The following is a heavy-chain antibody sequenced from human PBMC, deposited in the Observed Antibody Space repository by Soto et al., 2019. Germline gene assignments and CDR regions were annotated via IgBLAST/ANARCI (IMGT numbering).Heavy chain of an antibody. CDR2: IFFSGNT. Sequence: PSETLSLTCTVSGGSILNGGHYWTWIRQPPGKGLEWIGKIFFSGNTHYSTAIKSRLSFSVDRAKNQFSLNLTSVTAADTAIYYCARGNYGGMFDYWGPGTLVTVSS. CDR3: ARGNYGGMFDY. CDR1: GGSILNGGHY. D-gene: IGHD4-17*01. V-gene: IGHV4-31*03. J-gene: IGHJ4*02.